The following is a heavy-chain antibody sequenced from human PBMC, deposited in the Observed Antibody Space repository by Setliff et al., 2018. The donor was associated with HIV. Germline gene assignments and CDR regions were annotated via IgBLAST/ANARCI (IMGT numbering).Heavy chain of an antibody. Sequence: GGSLRLSCAASGFTFDDYAMHWVRQAPGKGLEWVSGISWNSGSIGYADSVKGRFTISRGNAKNSLYLQMNSLRAEDTAMYYCARDFGGRWTFDYWGQGTLVTVSS. D-gene: IGHD3-10*01. CDR1: GFTFDDYA. CDR2: ISWNSGSI. CDR3: ARDFGGRWTFDY. V-gene: IGHV3-9*01. J-gene: IGHJ4*02.